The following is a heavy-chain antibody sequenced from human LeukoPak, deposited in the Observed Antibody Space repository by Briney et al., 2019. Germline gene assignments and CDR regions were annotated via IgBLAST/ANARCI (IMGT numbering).Heavy chain of an antibody. V-gene: IGHV3-30*12. CDR2: VYYDGNNK. Sequence: GGSLRLSCAASGFTFSNYGMHWVRQAPGKGLEWVAFVYYDGNNKYYAASVKGRFTISRDNAKNTLYLQMNSLRAEDTAVYYCAREVSTNDDAFDIWGQGTMVTVSS. CDR1: GFTFSNYG. CDR3: AREVSTNDDAFDI. D-gene: IGHD5/OR15-5a*01. J-gene: IGHJ3*02.